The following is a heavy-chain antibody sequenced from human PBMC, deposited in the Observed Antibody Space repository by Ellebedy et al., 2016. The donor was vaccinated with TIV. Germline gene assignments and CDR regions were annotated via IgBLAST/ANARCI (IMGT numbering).Heavy chain of an antibody. Sequence: GSLRLSCTVSGGSISSYYWSWIRQPPGKGLEWIGYIYYSGSTNYNPSLKSRVTISVDTSKNQFSLKLSSVTAADTAVYYCASAYSSDYFDYWGQGILVSVSS. CDR3: ASAYSSDYFDY. CDR2: IYYSGST. D-gene: IGHD6-25*01. V-gene: IGHV4-59*01. J-gene: IGHJ4*02. CDR1: GGSISSYY.